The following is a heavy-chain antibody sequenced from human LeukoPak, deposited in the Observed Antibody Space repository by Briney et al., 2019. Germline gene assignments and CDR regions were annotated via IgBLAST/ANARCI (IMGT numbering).Heavy chain of an antibody. CDR2: VSSDGTT. J-gene: IGHJ4*02. V-gene: IGHV4-59*08. D-gene: IGHD3/OR15-3a*01. Sequence: SETLSLTCSVSGDSVTSSYWNWIRQPPGKGLEWIGYVSSDGTTNYTPSLRSRLIMSVDTAKNDISLILTSVTAADTAIYYCARLDCLVEGRHNHWGRGTLVTVSS. CDR3: ARLDCLVEGRHNH. CDR1: GDSVTSSY.